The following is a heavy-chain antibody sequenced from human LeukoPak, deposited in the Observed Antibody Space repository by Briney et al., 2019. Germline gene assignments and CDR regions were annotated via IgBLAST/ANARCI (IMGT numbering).Heavy chain of an antibody. CDR3: ARTPPDYGIDY. J-gene: IGHJ4*02. D-gene: IGHD4-17*01. V-gene: IGHV1-8*01. CDR1: GYTFISYD. CDR2: MSPNSGNT. Sequence: GASMKVSCKASGYTFISYDINWVRQATGQGLEWMGWMSPNSGNTGYAQKFQGRITMTKSTSISTAYMELSDLESEDTAVYYCARTPPDYGIDYWGQGTLVTVSS.